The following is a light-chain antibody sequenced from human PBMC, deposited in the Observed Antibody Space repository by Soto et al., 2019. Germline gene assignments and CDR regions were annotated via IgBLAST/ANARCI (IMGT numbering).Light chain of an antibody. CDR1: QSVSSN. Sequence: EIVMTQSPATLSVSPGERATLSCRASQSVSSNLAWYQQKPGQAPRLLIYGASTRATGIPARFSGSGSGTEFTLTISSLQSEDFAVYYCLQYNNWPPGTFGQGTKVDIK. CDR2: GAS. CDR3: LQYNNWPPGT. V-gene: IGKV3-15*01. J-gene: IGKJ1*01.